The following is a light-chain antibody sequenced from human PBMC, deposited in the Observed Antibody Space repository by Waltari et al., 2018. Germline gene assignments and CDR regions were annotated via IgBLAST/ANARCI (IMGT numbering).Light chain of an antibody. Sequence: QSVLTQPPSVSGAPGQRVTISCTGSSSNIGAGYDVHWYQQLPGTAPKLLLYGNSNRPSWVPDLFSGSKSGTSDSLAITGLQAEDEADYYCQSYDSSLSGSVFGGGTKLTVL. CDR3: QSYDSSLSGSV. J-gene: IGLJ3*02. CDR1: SSNIGAGYD. CDR2: GNS. V-gene: IGLV1-40*01.